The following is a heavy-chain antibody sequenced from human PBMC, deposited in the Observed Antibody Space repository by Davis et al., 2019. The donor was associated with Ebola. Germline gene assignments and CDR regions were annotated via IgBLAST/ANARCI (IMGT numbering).Heavy chain of an antibody. Sequence: ASVKVSCKASGYTFSAFFIHWVRQAPGQGLEWMGRINPNSGGTNYAQKFQGRVTMTRDTSISTAYMELSRLRSDDTAVYYCATFVDTSSDYWGQGTLVTVSS. CDR1: GYTFSAFF. J-gene: IGHJ4*02. CDR2: INPNSGGT. V-gene: IGHV1-2*06. CDR3: ATFVDTSSDY. D-gene: IGHD5-18*01.